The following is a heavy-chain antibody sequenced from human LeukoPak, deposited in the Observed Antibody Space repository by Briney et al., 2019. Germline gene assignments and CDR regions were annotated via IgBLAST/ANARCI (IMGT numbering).Heavy chain of an antibody. J-gene: IGHJ4*02. CDR1: GDSINGSRYY. D-gene: IGHD1-14*01. Sequence: PSGTLSLTCTVSGDSINGSRYYWGWIRQPPGKGLEWIGTIYYSGSTYYNPSLKSRVSISVDTSKNQFSLKLSSMTAADTAVYYCANRTGHFDYWGQGTLVTVSS. CDR2: IYYSGST. V-gene: IGHV4-39*07. CDR3: ANRTGHFDY.